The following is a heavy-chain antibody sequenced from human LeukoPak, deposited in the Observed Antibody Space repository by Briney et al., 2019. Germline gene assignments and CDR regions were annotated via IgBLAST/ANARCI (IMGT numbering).Heavy chain of an antibody. CDR1: DFDFSSHA. D-gene: IGHD4-17*01. Sequence: GGSLRLSCAASDFDFSSHAMTWVRQAPGKGLEWVSAVGISGTKTYYGDSVKGRFLISRDNSKNTLYLQMNSLRVEDTAVYFCANEIRPNDYWGQGTLVTVAS. CDR3: ANEIRPNDY. CDR2: VGISGTKT. V-gene: IGHV3-23*01. J-gene: IGHJ4*02.